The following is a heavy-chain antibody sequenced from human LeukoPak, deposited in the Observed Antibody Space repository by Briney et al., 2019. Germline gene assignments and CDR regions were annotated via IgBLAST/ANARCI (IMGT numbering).Heavy chain of an antibody. CDR2: IYHSGST. CDR3: ARGAYGDLLLRYYYYMDV. D-gene: IGHD4-17*01. V-gene: IGHV4-4*02. J-gene: IGHJ6*03. Sequence: SETLSLTCAVSGGSISSIHWWSWVRQPPGKGLEWIGEIYHSGSTNYNPSLESRVTISIDKSKNQFSLKLSSVTAADTAVYYCARGAYGDLLLRYYYYMDVWGKGTTVTVSS. CDR1: GGSISSIHW.